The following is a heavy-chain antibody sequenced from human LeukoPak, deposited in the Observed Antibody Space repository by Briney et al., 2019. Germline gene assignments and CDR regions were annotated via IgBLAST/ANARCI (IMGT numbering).Heavy chain of an antibody. CDR1: GYTFTSYG. J-gene: IGHJ5*02. CDR2: ISAYNGNT. D-gene: IGHD5-12*01. V-gene: IGHV1-18*01. Sequence: ASVKVSCKASGYTFTSYGISWARQAPGQGLEWMGWISAYNGNTNYAQKLQGRVTMTTDTSTSTAYMELRSLRSDDTAVYYCARAFDSGYDLSWFDPWGQGTLVTVSS. CDR3: ARAFDSGYDLSWFDP.